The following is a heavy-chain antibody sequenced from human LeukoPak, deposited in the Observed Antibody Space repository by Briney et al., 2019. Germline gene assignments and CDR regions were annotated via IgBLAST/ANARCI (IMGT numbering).Heavy chain of an antibody. V-gene: IGHV3-23*01. CDR1: GFTFSGYS. J-gene: IGHJ4*02. D-gene: IGHD1-26*01. CDR2: ISGSGDAT. CDR3: ARDRGSYSLDY. Sequence: PGESLRLSCAASGFTFSGYSMSWVRQAPGKGPEWVSTISGSGDATYYADSVKGRFTISRDNSKNTLYVQMNSLRAEDTAVYYCARDRGSYSLDYWGQGTLVTVSS.